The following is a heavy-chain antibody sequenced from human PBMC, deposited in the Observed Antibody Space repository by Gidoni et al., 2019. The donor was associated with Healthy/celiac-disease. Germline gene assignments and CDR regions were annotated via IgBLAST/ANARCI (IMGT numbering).Heavy chain of an antibody. CDR3: ARAPGIAAAGTSFDY. J-gene: IGHJ4*02. Sequence: EVQLVESGGGLVKPGGSLRLSCAASGFTFSSYSMNWVRQAPGKGLEWVSSISSSSSYIYYADSVKGRFTISRDNAKNSLYLQMNSLRAEDTAVYYCARAPGIAAAGTSFDYWGQGTLVTVSS. CDR2: ISSSSSYI. CDR1: GFTFSSYS. V-gene: IGHV3-21*01. D-gene: IGHD6-13*01.